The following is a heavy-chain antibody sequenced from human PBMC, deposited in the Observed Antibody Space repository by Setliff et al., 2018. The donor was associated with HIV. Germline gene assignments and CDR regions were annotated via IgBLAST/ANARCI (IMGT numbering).Heavy chain of an antibody. D-gene: IGHD5-12*01. V-gene: IGHV4-38-2*01. J-gene: IGHJ4*02. CDR3: ARTKADGYNGVFDS. CDR2: IYYSGST. Sequence: PSETLSLTCAVSGYSISSGYYWSWIRQPPGKGLEWIGYIYYSGSTYYNPSLKSRVTISVDTSKNRFSLRLTSVTAADTAVYYSARTKADGYNGVFDSWGQGTLVTVSS. CDR1: GYSISSGYY.